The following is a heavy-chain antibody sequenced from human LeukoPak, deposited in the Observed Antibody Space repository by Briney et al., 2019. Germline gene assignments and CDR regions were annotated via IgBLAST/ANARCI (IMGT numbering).Heavy chain of an antibody. CDR1: GFAFSSYS. V-gene: IGHV3-21*01. Sequence: GGSLRLSCAASGFAFSSYSMNWVRQAPGKGLEWASSISSSSSYIYYADSVKGRFSISRDNAQNPLYLQMNSLRAEDTAVYYCARVGGGGSGTYYMDVWGKGTTVTVSS. CDR3: ARVGGGGSGTYYMDV. D-gene: IGHD3-10*01. CDR2: ISSSSSYI. J-gene: IGHJ6*03.